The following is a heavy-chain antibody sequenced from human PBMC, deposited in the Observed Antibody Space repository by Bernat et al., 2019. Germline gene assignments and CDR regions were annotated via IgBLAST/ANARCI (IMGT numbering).Heavy chain of an antibody. Sequence: QVQLVESGGGVVQPGRSLRLSCAASGFTFSSYGRHWVRQAPGKGLEWVEVISYDGSNKYYADSVKGRFTISRDNSKNTLYLQMNSLRADDTAVYYCAKQLFDYYGMDVWGQGTTVTVSS. V-gene: IGHV3-30*18. CDR3: AKQLFDYYGMDV. J-gene: IGHJ6*02. CDR1: GFTFSSYG. D-gene: IGHD5-18*01. CDR2: ISYDGSNK.